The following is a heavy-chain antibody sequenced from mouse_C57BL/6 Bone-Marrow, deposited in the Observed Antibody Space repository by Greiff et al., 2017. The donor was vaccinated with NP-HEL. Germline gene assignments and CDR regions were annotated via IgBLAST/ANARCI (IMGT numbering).Heavy chain of an antibody. Sequence: EVQGVESGGGLVKPGGSLKPSCAASGFTFSSYAMSWVRPTPEKRLAWVATISDGGSYTYYPDNVKGRFTISRDNAKNNLYLQMSHLKSEDTAMYYCARSHYYGSSWAYWGQGTLVTVSA. CDR1: GFTFSSYA. CDR3: ARSHYYGSSWAY. J-gene: IGHJ3*01. D-gene: IGHD1-1*01. V-gene: IGHV5-4*01. CDR2: ISDGGSYT.